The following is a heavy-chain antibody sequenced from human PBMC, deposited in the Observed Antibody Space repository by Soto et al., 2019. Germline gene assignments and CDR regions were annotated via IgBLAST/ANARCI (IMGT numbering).Heavy chain of an antibody. V-gene: IGHV3-7*01. CDR3: ARAADDYYYYYYMDV. Sequence: GGSLRLSCAASGFTFSSYWMSWVRQAPGKGLEWVANIKQDGSEKYYVDSVKGRFTISRDNAKNSLYLQMNSLRAEDTAVYYCARAADDYYYYYYMDVWGKGTTVTVSS. CDR1: GFTFSSYW. J-gene: IGHJ6*03. D-gene: IGHD6-13*01. CDR2: IKQDGSEK.